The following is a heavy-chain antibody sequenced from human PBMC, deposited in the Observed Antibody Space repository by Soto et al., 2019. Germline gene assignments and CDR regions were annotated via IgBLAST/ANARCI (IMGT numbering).Heavy chain of an antibody. CDR2: ISVSGDST. Sequence: PGGSPRLSCAASGFTFSTYAMNWVRQAPGKGLEWVSTISVSGDSTYFADSVRGRFTISRDNSKNTVYLQMNSLRADDTAMYYCATRHLSYCSGGTCNPFDFWGQGTLVTVSS. CDR3: ATRHLSYCSGGTCNPFDF. CDR1: GFTFSTYA. J-gene: IGHJ4*02. D-gene: IGHD2-15*01. V-gene: IGHV3-23*01.